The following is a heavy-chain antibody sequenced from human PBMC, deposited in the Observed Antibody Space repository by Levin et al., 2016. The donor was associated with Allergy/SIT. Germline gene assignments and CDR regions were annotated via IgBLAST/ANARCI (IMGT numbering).Heavy chain of an antibody. D-gene: IGHD3-10*01. CDR1: GGSISSSNW. J-gene: IGHJ6*02. CDR3: ARHYYHSGRYLNIPDYGMDV. Sequence: SETLSLTCTVSGGSISSSNWWSWVRQPPGKGLEWVGNTYYTGSTYYNPSLKSRVTISVDTSKNQFSLNVNSVTAADTAVYYCARHYYHSGRYLNIPDYGMDVWGQGTTVTVSS. CDR2: TYYTGST. V-gene: IGHV4-39*01.